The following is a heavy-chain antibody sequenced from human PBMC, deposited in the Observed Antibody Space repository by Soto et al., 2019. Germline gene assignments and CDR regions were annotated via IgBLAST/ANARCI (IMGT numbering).Heavy chain of an antibody. J-gene: IGHJ5*02. CDR1: GFTFSSYG. V-gene: IGHV3-33*01. CDR3: ARDPIDYDSSNWFDP. D-gene: IGHD3-22*01. Sequence: QVQLVESGGGVVQPGRSLRLSCAASGFTFSSYGMHWVRQAPGKGLEWVAVIWYDGSNKYYADSVKGRFTISRDNSKNTLYIQMTSLRAEDTALYSCARDPIDYDSSNWFDPCGQGTLVTVSA. CDR2: IWYDGSNK.